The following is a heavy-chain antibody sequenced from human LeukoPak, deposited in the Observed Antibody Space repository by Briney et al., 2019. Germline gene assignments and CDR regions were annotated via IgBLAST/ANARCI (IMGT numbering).Heavy chain of an antibody. V-gene: IGHV4-34*01. CDR2: ISQSGST. Sequence: SETLSLTCAVHGGSFSNYSWTWIRQPPGKGLEWIGEISQSGSTRYNPSLESRVSISVDMSNNQSPLRLSSVTAADTAIYFCALSTTRVTTRTLDHWGQGTLVTVSS. D-gene: IGHD4-17*01. CDR3: ALSTTRVTTRTLDH. CDR1: GGSFSNYS. J-gene: IGHJ4*02.